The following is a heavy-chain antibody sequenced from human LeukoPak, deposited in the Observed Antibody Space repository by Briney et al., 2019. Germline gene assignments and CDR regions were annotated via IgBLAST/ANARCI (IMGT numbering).Heavy chain of an antibody. Sequence: SETLSLTCTVSGGSISSSSYYWGWIRQPPGKGLEWIGSIYYSGSTYYNPSLKSRFTISRDNAKNSLYLQMNSLRAEDMALYYCAKGSSSRYYYMDVWGKGTTVTVSS. V-gene: IGHV4-39*02. D-gene: IGHD6-13*01. CDR2: IYYSGST. CDR3: AKGSSSRYYYMDV. CDR1: GGSISSSSYY. J-gene: IGHJ6*03.